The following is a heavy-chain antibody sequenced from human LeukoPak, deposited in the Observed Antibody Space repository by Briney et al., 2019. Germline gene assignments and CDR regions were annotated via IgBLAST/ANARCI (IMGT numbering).Heavy chain of an antibody. J-gene: IGHJ4*02. CDR2: IYYSGNT. CDR3: ARLNYDILTGYYHFDY. D-gene: IGHD3-9*01. CDR1: GGSISSSPYY. Sequence: SETLSLTCTVSGGSISSSPYYWGWIRQPPGKGLEFIGSIYYSGNTYYNPSLRSRVTISVDRSKNQFSLKLSSVTAADTAVYYCARLNYDILTGYYHFDYWGQGTLVTVSS. V-gene: IGHV4-39*07.